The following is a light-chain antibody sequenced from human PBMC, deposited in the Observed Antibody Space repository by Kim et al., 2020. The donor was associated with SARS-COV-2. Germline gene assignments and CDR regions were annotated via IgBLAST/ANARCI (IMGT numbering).Light chain of an antibody. CDR2: KAS. CDR1: QSISPW. V-gene: IGKV1-5*03. Sequence: DIQMTQSPSTLSASVGDRVTITCRASQSISPWLAWYQKKPGKAPKVLIYKASTLESGVPSRFSGSGSGTDFSLTISSLQPDDFATYYCQEYTTYGTFGQGTKLEI. J-gene: IGKJ2*02. CDR3: QEYTTYGT.